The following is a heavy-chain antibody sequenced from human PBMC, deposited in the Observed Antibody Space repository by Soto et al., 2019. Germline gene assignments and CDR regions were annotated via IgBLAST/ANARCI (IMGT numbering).Heavy chain of an antibody. V-gene: IGHV1-69*02. Sequence: QLQLVQSGAEVKKPGSSMKVSCKASGSTFSSYTISWVRHAPGQGLEWMGRIIPILGIANYAQKFQGRVTITADKSTSTAYMELSSLRSEDTAVYYCARGIAVAGRRGGDYWGQGTLVTVSS. CDR1: GSTFSSYT. D-gene: IGHD6-19*01. CDR2: IIPILGIA. J-gene: IGHJ4*02. CDR3: ARGIAVAGRRGGDY.